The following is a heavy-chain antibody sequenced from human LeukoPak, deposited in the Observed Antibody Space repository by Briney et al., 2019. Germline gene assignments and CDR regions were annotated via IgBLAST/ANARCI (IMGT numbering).Heavy chain of an antibody. J-gene: IGHJ4*02. D-gene: IGHD3-16*01. Sequence: DPSETLSLTCTVSGGSISSSSYYWGWIRQPPGKGLEWIGEINHSGSTNYNPSLKSRVTISVDTSKNQFSLKLSSVTAADTAVYYCARGVMTADDGCFDYWGQGTLVTVSS. CDR2: INHSGST. CDR3: ARGVMTADDGCFDY. CDR1: GGSISSSSYY. V-gene: IGHV4-39*07.